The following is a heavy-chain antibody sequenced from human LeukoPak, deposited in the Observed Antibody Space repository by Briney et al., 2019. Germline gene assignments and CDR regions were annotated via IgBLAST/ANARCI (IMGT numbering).Heavy chain of an antibody. CDR1: GLTFSSYW. CDR3: ARDFLIAVAGYYYYYGMDV. J-gene: IGHJ6*02. D-gene: IGHD6-19*01. CDR2: IKQDGSEK. Sequence: GGSLRLSCAASGLTFSSYWMSWVRQAPGKGLEWVANIKQDGSEKYYVDSVKGRFTISRDNAKNSLYLQMNSLRAEDTAVYYCARDFLIAVAGYYYYYGMDVWGQGTTVTVSS. V-gene: IGHV3-7*01.